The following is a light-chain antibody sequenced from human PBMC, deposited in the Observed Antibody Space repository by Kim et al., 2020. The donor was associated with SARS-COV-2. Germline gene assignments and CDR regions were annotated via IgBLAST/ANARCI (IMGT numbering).Light chain of an antibody. J-gene: IGLJ1*01. CDR3: SSYTSSSPYV. V-gene: IGLV2-14*03. Sequence: QSFTIACHGTSTDVGGYNYVYWYQQHPGKAPKLMIYDVSNRPSGVSNRFSGSKSGNTASLTISGLQAEDGADYYCSSYTSSSPYVFGTGTKVTVL. CDR2: DVS. CDR1: STDVGGYNY.